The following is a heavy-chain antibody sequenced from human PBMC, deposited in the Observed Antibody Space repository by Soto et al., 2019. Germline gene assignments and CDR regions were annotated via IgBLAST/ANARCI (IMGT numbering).Heavy chain of an antibody. CDR3: TRDPSPHNPGGNDY. Sequence: PGGSLRLSCTASGFTFGDYAMSWFRQAPGKGLEWVGFIRSKAYGGTTEYAASAKGRFTISRDDSKSIAYLQMNSLKTEDTAVYYCTRDPSPHNPGGNDYWGQGTLVTVSS. CDR2: IRSKAYGGTT. J-gene: IGHJ4*02. V-gene: IGHV3-49*03. D-gene: IGHD2-15*01. CDR1: GFTFGDYA.